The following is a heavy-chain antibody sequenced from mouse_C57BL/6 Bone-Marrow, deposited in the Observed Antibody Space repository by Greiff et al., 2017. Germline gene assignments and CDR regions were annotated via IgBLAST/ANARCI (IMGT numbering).Heavy chain of an antibody. CDR2: INPYNGGT. D-gene: IGHD1-1*01. CDR1: GYTFTDYY. J-gene: IGHJ4*01. CDR3: ARPDYYGSSLAMDY. V-gene: IGHV1-19*01. Sequence: VQLQQSGPVLVKPGASVKMSCKASGYTFTDYYMNWVKQSHGKSLEWIGVINPYNGGTSYNQNFKGKATLTVDKSSSTAYMELNSLTSEDSAVYYCARPDYYGSSLAMDYWGQGTSVTVSS.